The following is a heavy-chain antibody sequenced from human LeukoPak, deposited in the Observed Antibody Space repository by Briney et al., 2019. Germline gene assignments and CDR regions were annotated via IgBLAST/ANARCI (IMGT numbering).Heavy chain of an antibody. V-gene: IGHV3-7*01. CDR2: IKQDGSEK. J-gene: IGHJ6*02. Sequence: GGSLRLSCAASGFTFSSYWMSWVRQAPGKGLEWVANIKQDGSEKYYVDSVKGRFTISRDNAKNSLYLQMNSLRAEDTAVYYCARDLAQEPASLDFWSGRTPPPLSGMDVWGQGTTVTVSS. D-gene: IGHD3-3*01. CDR3: ARDLAQEPASLDFWSGRTPPPLSGMDV. CDR1: GFTFSSYW.